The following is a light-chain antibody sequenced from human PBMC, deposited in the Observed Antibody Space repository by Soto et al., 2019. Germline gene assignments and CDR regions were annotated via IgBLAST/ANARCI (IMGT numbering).Light chain of an antibody. CDR3: QQSYSNLGT. V-gene: IGKV1-39*01. Sequence: DIQMTQSPSSLSASVGDRVTITCRASQTISSYLNWYQQKPGKAPKVLIYAASSLQSGVPSRFSGSGSGTEFTLIISSLQPEDFATYYCQQSYSNLGTFGQGTKV. CDR1: QTISSY. CDR2: AAS. J-gene: IGKJ1*01.